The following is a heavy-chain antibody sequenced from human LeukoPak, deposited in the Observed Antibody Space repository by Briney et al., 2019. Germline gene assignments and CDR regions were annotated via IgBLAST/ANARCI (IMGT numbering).Heavy chain of an antibody. V-gene: IGHV3-15*01. J-gene: IGHJ4*02. CDR1: GVTFNNAW. CDR2: IKTKTGDGTT. D-gene: IGHD2-2*03. Sequence: GGSLRLSCAASGVTFNNAWVSWVRQAAGKGLEWVGRIKTKTGDGTTDYAAPVKGRFTISRDESRNTVYLQMNSLKTEDTAVYYCAKANWISDADAVWWGQGTLVTVSS. CDR3: AKANWISDADAVW.